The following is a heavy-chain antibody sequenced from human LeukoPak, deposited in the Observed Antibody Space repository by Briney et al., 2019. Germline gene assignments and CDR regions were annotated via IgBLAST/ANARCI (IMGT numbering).Heavy chain of an antibody. Sequence: SETLSLTCTVSGGSISNYYLTWIRQPPGKGLEWIGYIYYSGGTNYNPSLKSRVTMSLDTSKNQFSLKLSSVTAADTAVYYCARRARLGNYFDYWGQGTLVTVSS. CDR1: GGSISNYY. CDR2: IYYSGGT. CDR3: ARRARLGNYFDY. V-gene: IGHV4-59*08. J-gene: IGHJ4*02. D-gene: IGHD3-16*01.